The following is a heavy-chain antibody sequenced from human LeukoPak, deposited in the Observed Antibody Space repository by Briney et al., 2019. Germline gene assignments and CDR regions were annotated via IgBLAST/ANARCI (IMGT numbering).Heavy chain of an antibody. CDR2: IWYDGSNK. J-gene: IGHJ4*02. D-gene: IGHD2-15*01. CDR1: GFTFSSYG. V-gene: IGHV3-33*01. Sequence: GGSLRLSCAASGFTFSSYGMHWVRQAPGKGLEWVAVIWYDGSNKYHADSVKGRFTISRDNSKNTLYLQMNSLRAEDTAVYYCARDHLDGSGYLDYWGQETLVTVSS. CDR3: ARDHLDGSGYLDY.